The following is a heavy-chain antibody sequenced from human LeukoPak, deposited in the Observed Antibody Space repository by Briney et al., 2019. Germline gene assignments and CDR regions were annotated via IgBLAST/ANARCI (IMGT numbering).Heavy chain of an antibody. CDR1: GFIFSDYG. CDR2: TRFDGSIK. V-gene: IGHV3-33*01. CDR3: ARWGGTRQYYFDY. J-gene: IGHJ4*02. Sequence: AGSLRLSCAVSGFIFSDYGFRWVRQAPGKGLEWVAVTRFDGSIKQYADSVKGRFTISRDDSKNTLYLQMNFLKSEDTAVYYCARWGGTRQYYFDYWGQGTLVTVSS. D-gene: IGHD1-1*01.